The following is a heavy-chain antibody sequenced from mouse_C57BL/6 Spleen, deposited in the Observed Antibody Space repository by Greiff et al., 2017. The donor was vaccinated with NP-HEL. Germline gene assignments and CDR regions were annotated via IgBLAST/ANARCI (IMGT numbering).Heavy chain of an antibody. J-gene: IGHJ1*03. CDR3: AREWDYYGSSHWYFDV. CDR2: ISYDGSN. CDR1: GYSITSGYY. V-gene: IGHV3-6*01. D-gene: IGHD1-1*01. Sequence: DVHLVESGPGLVKPSQSLSLTCSVTGYSITSGYYWNWIRQFPGNKLEWMGYISYDGSNNYNPSLKNRISITRDTSKNQFFLKLNSVTTEDTATYYCAREWDYYGSSHWYFDVWGTGTTVTVSS.